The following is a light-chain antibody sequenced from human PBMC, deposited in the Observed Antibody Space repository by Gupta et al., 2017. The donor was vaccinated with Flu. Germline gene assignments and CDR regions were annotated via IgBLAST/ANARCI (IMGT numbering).Light chain of an antibody. CDR2: DDR. CDR3: HVFDRSTDHLV. V-gene: IGLV3-21*02. Sequence: GQTARTTGGGDEVGNKSVHWYQQKPGQAPVLVVYDDRNRPSGVPERFSGSNSGNAATLTISGVEAGDEADYYCHVFDRSTDHLVFGGGTKLTVL. J-gene: IGLJ3*02. CDR1: EVGNKS.